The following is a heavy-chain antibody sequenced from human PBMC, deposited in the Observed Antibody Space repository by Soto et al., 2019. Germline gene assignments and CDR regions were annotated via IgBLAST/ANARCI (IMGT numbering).Heavy chain of an antibody. CDR3: TRRGYDILTGYTSADYYYGMDV. J-gene: IGHJ6*02. V-gene: IGHV3-73*01. Sequence: GGSLRLSCAASGFTFSGSAMHWVRQASGKGLEWVGRIRSKANSYATAYAASVKGRFTISGDDSKNTAYLQMNSLKTEDTAVYYCTRRGYDILTGYTSADYYYGMDVWGQGTTVTVSS. CDR2: IRSKANSYAT. D-gene: IGHD3-9*01. CDR1: GFTFSGSA.